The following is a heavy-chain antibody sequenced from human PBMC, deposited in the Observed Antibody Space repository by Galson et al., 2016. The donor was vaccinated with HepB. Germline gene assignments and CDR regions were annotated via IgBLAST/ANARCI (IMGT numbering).Heavy chain of an antibody. CDR1: GYALSNFV. CDR3: TTSVAVGY. CDR2: VNGGSGTT. J-gene: IGHJ4*02. V-gene: IGHV1-3*01. D-gene: IGHD6-19*01. Sequence: SVKVSCKASGYALSNFVIHWVRQAPGQSLEWMGWVNGGSGTTKYSQKFQGRVTLTRDTPASTAYLELSSLTSEDTAVYYCTTSVAVGYWGQGTLVTVSS.